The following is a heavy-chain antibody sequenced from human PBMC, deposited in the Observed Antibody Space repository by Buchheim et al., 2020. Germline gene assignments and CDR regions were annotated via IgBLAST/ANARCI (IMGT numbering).Heavy chain of an antibody. CDR2: MSPDSGKT. Sequence: QVQLVQSGAEVKKPGASVKVSCKASGYTFINFDINWVRQATGQGLEWMGWMSPDSGKTAYAQRFRGRGTMTGNTSISTAYLELNSLRSEDTAVYYCARGTNWFDPWGQGTL. CDR1: GYTFINFD. CDR3: ARGTNWFDP. J-gene: IGHJ5*02. V-gene: IGHV1-8*01.